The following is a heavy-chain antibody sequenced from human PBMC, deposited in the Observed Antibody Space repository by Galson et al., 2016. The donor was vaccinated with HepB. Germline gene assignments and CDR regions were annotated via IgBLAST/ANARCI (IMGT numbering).Heavy chain of an antibody. Sequence: SLRLSCAASGFTFDVYAMHWVRQAPGKGLEWVANIKQDASEKYYVDSVKGRFTISRDNAKNSLYLQMNSLTADDTAVYYCARDYRHCGADPMGAQGTLVTVSS. CDR3: ARDYRHCGADPM. D-gene: IGHD2-21*02. J-gene: IGHJ4*02. V-gene: IGHV3-7*01. CDR2: IKQDASEK. CDR1: GFTFDVYA.